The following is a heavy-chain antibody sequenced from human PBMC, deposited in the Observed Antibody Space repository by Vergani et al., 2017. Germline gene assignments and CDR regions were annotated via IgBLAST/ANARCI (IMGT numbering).Heavy chain of an antibody. J-gene: IGHJ4*02. D-gene: IGHD3-16*02. CDR1: GFTFSSYE. V-gene: IGHV3-48*03. CDR3: AGNYDYVWGSYRTRLDY. Sequence: EVQLVESGGGLVQPGGSLRLSCAASGFTFSSYEMNWVRQAPGKGLEWVSYISSSGSTIYYADSVKGRFTISRDNAKNSLYLQMNSLRAEDTAVYYCAGNYDYVWGSYRTRLDYWGQGTLVTVSS. CDR2: ISSSGSTI.